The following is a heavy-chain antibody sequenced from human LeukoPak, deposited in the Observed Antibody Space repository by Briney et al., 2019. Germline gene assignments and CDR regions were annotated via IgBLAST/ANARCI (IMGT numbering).Heavy chain of an antibody. V-gene: IGHV3-21*01. Sequence: PGGSLRLSCAASGFTFSSYSMNWVRQAQGKGLEWVSSISSSSSYIYYADSVKGRFTISRDNAKNSLYLQMNSLRAEDTAVYYCARDRGSSITNDAFDIWGQGTMVTVSS. CDR1: GFTFSSYS. J-gene: IGHJ3*02. D-gene: IGHD2-2*01. CDR3: ARDRGSSITNDAFDI. CDR2: ISSSSSYI.